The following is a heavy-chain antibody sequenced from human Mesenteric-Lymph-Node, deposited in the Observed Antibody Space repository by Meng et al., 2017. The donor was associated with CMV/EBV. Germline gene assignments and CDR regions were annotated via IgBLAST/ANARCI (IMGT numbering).Heavy chain of an antibody. CDR3: ARAQVRSGSYAGYFDY. CDR2: TYYRSQWHT. V-gene: IGHV6-1*01. J-gene: IGHJ4*02. CDR1: GDSVSNNGAA. Sequence: SETLSLTCAISGDSVSNNGAAWNWIRQSPSRGHEWLGRTYYRSQWHTDYAVSVRGRIAINPDTSKNHFSLQLTSVTPDDTAVYYCARAQVRSGSYAGYFDYWGQGTLVTISS. D-gene: IGHD1-26*01.